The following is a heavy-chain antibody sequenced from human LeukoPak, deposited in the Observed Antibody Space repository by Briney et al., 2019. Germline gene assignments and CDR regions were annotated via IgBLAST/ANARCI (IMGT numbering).Heavy chain of an antibody. CDR2: ISYDGNNK. D-gene: IGHD3-10*01. V-gene: IGHV3-30-3*01. Sequence: GGSLRLSCAASGFIFSNYAMHWVRQAPGKGLEWVAVISYDGNNKYYADSVKGRFTISRDNSKNTLYLQMNSLRAEDTAVYYCAKDRDYYGSDYYFDYWGQGTLVTVSS. CDR1: GFIFSNYA. CDR3: AKDRDYYGSDYYFDY. J-gene: IGHJ4*02.